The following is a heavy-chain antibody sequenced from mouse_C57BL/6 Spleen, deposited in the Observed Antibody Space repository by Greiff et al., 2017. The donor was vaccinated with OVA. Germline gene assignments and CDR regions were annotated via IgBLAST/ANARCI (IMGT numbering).Heavy chain of an antibody. CDR1: GYTFTSYW. V-gene: IGHV1-69*01. J-gene: IGHJ3*01. CDR2: IDPSDSYT. D-gene: IGHD2-1*01. Sequence: VQLQQPGAELVMPGASVKLSCKASGYTFTSYWMHWVKQRPGQGLEWIGEIDPSDSYTNYNQKFKGKSTLTVDKSSSTAYMQLSSLTSEDSAVYYCARLDGNYFAYWGQGTLVTVSA. CDR3: ARLDGNYFAY.